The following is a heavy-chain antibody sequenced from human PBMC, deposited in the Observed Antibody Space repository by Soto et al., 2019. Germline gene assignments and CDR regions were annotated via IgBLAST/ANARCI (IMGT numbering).Heavy chain of an antibody. D-gene: IGHD3-22*01. J-gene: IGHJ5*02. CDR2: IYYSGST. CDR1: GDSISSYY. Sequence: SETLSLTCAVSGDSISSYYWSWIRQPPGKGLEWIGYIYYSGSTIYNPSLKSRVTISVDTSKNQLFLKLSSVTAADTAVYYCARGFYDSNAYYPSYNWFDPWGQGTLVTVSS. V-gene: IGHV4-59*01. CDR3: ARGFYDSNAYYPSYNWFDP.